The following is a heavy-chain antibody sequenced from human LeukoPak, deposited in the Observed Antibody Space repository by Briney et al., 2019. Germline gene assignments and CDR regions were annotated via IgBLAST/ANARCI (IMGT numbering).Heavy chain of an antibody. D-gene: IGHD3-22*01. CDR3: AKEASSAGFDY. Sequence: GGSLRLSCAASGFTFSSYEMNWVRQAPGKGLEWVSYISSSGSTIYYADSVKGRFTISRDNSKNSLYLQMNSLRTEDTALYYCAKEASSAGFDYWGQGTLVTVSS. CDR2: ISSSGSTI. V-gene: IGHV3-48*03. CDR1: GFTFSSYE. J-gene: IGHJ4*02.